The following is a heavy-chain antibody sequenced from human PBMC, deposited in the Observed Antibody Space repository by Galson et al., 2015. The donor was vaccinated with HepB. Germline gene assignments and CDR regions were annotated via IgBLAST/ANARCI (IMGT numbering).Heavy chain of an antibody. Sequence: LRLSCAASGFTFSSYGMHWVRQAPGKGLEWVAVIWYDGSNKYYADSVKGRFTISRDNSKNTLYLQMNSLRAEDTAVYYCASSATPPALNYFDYWGQGTLVTVSS. V-gene: IGHV3-33*01. CDR1: GFTFSSYG. CDR2: IWYDGSNK. J-gene: IGHJ4*02. CDR3: ASSATPPALNYFDY.